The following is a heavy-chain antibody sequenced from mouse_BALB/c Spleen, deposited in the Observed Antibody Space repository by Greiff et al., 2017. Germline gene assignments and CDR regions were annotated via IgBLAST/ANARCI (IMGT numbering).Heavy chain of an antibody. V-gene: IGHV1-69*02. CDR3: ARGKLGGLDY. J-gene: IGHJ4*01. D-gene: IGHD3-1*01. Sequence: QVQLQQPGAELVKPGASVKLSCKASGYTFTSYWMHWVKQRPGQGLEWIGEIDPSDSYTNYNQKFKGKATLTVDKSSSTAYMQLSSLTSEDSAVYYCARGKLGGLDYWGQGTSVTVAS. CDR2: IDPSDSYT. CDR1: GYTFTSYW.